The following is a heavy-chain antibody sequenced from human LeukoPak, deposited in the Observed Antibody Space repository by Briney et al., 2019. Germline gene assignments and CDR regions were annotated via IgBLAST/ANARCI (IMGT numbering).Heavy chain of an antibody. V-gene: IGHV3-48*02. Sequence: SGGSLRLSCAASGFTFSTYSMNWVRQAPGKGLEWVSYITGSSNPIYYADSVKGRLTISRDNAKNSLYLQMNSLRDEDTAVYYCVRDPEALDYWGQGTLVTVSS. J-gene: IGHJ4*02. CDR1: GFTFSTYS. CDR3: VRDPEALDY. CDR2: ITGSSNPI.